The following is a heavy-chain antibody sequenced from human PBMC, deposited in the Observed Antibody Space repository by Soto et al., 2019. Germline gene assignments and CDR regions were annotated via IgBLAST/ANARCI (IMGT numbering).Heavy chain of an antibody. Sequence: GASVKVSCKASGDTLSTHGISWVRQAPGQGLEWMGGTIPIIGTTDYAEKFQGRVTITADESTTTSCMELSSLRPDDTAVHYCAAGDSGDTGDHWGQGXLVTVSS. CDR1: GDTLSTHG. J-gene: IGHJ4*02. CDR3: AAGDSGDTGDH. CDR2: TIPIIGTT. V-gene: IGHV1-69*13. D-gene: IGHD5-18*01.